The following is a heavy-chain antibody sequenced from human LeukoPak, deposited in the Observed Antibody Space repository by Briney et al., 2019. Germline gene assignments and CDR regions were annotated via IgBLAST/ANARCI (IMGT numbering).Heavy chain of an antibody. CDR1: GGSISSYY. D-gene: IGHD6-13*01. J-gene: IGHJ4*02. V-gene: IGHV4-59*12. CDR3: ARALPTAAEDYFDY. Sequence: SETLSLTCTVSGGSISSYYWSWIRQPPGKGLEWIGYIYYSGSTNYNPSLKSRVTISVDRSKNQFSLKLSSVTAADTAVYYCARALPTAAEDYFDYWGQGTLVTVSS. CDR2: IYYSGST.